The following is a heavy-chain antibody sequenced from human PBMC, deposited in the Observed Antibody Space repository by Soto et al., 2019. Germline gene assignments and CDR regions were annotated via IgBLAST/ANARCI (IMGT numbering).Heavy chain of an antibody. CDR3: AKVASTLTTINWLDP. CDR2: TSYTGNT. V-gene: IGHV4-59*01. CDR1: GGSTTSYH. Sequence: SETLSLTCIVSGGSTTSYHLSWIRQFPGKGLEWIAYTSYTGNTNYNPSLKSRVTISLDTSKNQLSLQLTSMTAADTAFYYFAKVASTLTTINWLDPWGQGTGVTVSS. J-gene: IGHJ5*02. D-gene: IGHD4-17*01.